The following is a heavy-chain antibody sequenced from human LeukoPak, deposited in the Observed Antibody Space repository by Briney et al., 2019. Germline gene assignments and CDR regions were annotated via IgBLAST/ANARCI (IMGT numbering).Heavy chain of an antibody. CDR2: IYPSGST. J-gene: IGHJ3*02. Sequence: SETLSLTCTVSGGSISSYFWSWIRQPAGKGLEWIGLIYPSGSTNYNPSLKSRVTMSVDSSKNQSSLKLNSVTAADTALYYCARDSSHDRAFKIWGQGTMVTVSS. CDR1: GGSISSYF. V-gene: IGHV4-4*07. CDR3: ARDSSHDRAFKI. D-gene: IGHD3-3*01.